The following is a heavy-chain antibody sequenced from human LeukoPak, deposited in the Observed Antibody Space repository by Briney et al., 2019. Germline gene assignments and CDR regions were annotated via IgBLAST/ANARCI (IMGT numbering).Heavy chain of an antibody. CDR3: GKDLAGGALDV. D-gene: IGHD4/OR15-4a*01. J-gene: IGHJ6*02. Sequence: GGSLRLSCAASQFIFTYYAIHWVRQAPGKGLEWVTSLSYDGGDKHYADSVKGRFTVSRDSSKDTVYLQMNGLTTADTAVYHCGKDLAGGALDVWGQGTTVTVS. CDR1: QFIFTYYA. V-gene: IGHV3-30-3*01. CDR2: LSYDGGDK.